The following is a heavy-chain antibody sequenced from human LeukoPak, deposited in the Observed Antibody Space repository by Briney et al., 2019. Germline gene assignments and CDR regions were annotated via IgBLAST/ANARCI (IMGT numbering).Heavy chain of an antibody. V-gene: IGHV3-48*03. CDR1: VYTYSRYE. CDR2: ISSSGSII. Sequence: GGTLRLSRAACVYTYSRYEMNCAPDAPGKGLEWVSYISSSGSIIHYADSVKGRFTISRDNATSTLYLQMSSLRAEDTAVYYCVRGGLLKPFDYWGQGPLVTVSS. CDR3: VRGGLLKPFDY. J-gene: IGHJ4*02. D-gene: IGHD2-15*01.